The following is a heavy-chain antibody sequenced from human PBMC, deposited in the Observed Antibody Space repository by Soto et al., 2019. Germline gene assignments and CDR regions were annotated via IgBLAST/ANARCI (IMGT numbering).Heavy chain of an antibody. Sequence: EVQLVESGGGLVEPGGSLRLSCAASGFTFSSYWMHWVRQAPGKGLVWVSRINSDGSSTSYADSVKGRFTISRDNAKNTLYLQMNSLRAEDTAVYYCARGRNYYDYLDVWGKGTTVTVAS. CDR2: INSDGSST. CDR3: ARGRNYYDYLDV. CDR1: GFTFSSYW. V-gene: IGHV3-74*01. J-gene: IGHJ6*03.